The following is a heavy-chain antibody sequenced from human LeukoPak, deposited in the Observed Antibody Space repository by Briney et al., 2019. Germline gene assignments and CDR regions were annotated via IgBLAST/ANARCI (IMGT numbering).Heavy chain of an antibody. CDR3: ARHIKSGYTRSWSSFDY. J-gene: IGHJ4*02. V-gene: IGHV4-59*01. CDR1: GGSINSYF. CDR2: IYYSGST. D-gene: IGHD6-13*01. Sequence: SETLSLTCSVPGGSINSYFWSWIRQPPGKGLEWIGYIYYSGSTNSNPSLKSRVTISMDTSKNQLSLKLTSVTAADTAVYFCARHIKSGYTRSWSSFDYWGQGTLVTVSS.